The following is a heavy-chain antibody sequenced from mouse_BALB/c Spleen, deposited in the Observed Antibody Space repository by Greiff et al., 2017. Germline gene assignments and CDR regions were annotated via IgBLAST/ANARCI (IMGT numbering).Heavy chain of an antibody. J-gene: IGHJ4*01. CDR3: ARRFRTTVVADYAMDY. V-gene: IGHV3-8*02. Sequence: EVMLVESGPCLVKPSQTLSLTCSVTGDSITSGYWNWIRKFPGNKLEYMGYISYSGSTYYNPSLKSRISITRDTSKNQYYLQLNSVTTEDTATYYCARRFRTTVVADYAMDYWGQGTSVTVAS. CDR2: ISYSGST. CDR1: GDSITSGY. D-gene: IGHD1-1*01.